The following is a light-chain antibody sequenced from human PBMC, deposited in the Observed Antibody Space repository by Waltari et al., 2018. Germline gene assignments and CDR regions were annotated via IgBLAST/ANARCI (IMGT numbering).Light chain of an antibody. J-gene: IGKJ1*01. CDR3: QQRSNWWT. V-gene: IGKV3-11*01. CDR1: QRVSSY. CDR2: DAS. Sequence: EIVLTQSPATLSLSPGERATLSCRASQRVSSYLAWYQQKPGQAPRLLIHDASHRATGIPARFSGSGSGTDFTLTISSLEPEDFAVYYCQQRSNWWTFGQGTKVEIK.